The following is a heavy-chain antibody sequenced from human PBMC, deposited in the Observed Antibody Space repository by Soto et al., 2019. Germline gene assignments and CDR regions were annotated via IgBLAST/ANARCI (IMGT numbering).Heavy chain of an antibody. Sequence: KSSETLSLTCTVSGGSISSGGYYWSWIRQHPGKGLEWIGYIYYSGSTYYNPSLKSRVTISVDTSKNQFSLKLSSVTAADTAVYYCARAYYADSSGEHDPLDIWGQGTMVTVSS. CDR2: IYYSGST. V-gene: IGHV4-31*03. D-gene: IGHD3-22*01. CDR1: GGSISSGGYY. CDR3: ARAYYADSSGEHDPLDI. J-gene: IGHJ3*02.